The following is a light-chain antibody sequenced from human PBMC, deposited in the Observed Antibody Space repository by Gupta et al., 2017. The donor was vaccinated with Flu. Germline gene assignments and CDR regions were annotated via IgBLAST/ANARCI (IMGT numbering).Light chain of an antibody. CDR1: SSDVGGYNN. CDR2: EVS. V-gene: IGLV2-14*03. J-gene: IGLJ1*01. CDR3: SSYTSSSTLYV. Sequence: QSALTQPASVSGSPGPSITISCTGTSSDVGGYNNVSWYQQHPGKAPKLMIYEVSNRPSGVSNRFSGTKSDNTASLTISGLQAEDEADYYCSSYTSSSTLYVFGTGTKVTVL.